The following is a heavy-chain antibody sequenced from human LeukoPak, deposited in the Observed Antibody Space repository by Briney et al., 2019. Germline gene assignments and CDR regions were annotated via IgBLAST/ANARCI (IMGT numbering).Heavy chain of an antibody. D-gene: IGHD2-15*01. CDR3: ARGVGCSGGTCYSVYWLDP. CDR1: GASTSAYY. Sequence: ASETLSLTCTVSGASTSAYYWSWIRQPPGQGLEWIGYIHYSGNTKYSSSLKSRVTTSVDTSRSQFSLKLSSVTAADTAVYYCARGVGCSGGTCYSVYWLDPWGQGTLVTVSS. CDR2: IHYSGNT. J-gene: IGHJ5*02. V-gene: IGHV4-59*01.